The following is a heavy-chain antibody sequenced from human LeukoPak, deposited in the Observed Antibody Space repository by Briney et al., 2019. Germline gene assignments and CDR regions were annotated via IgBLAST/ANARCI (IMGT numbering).Heavy chain of an antibody. V-gene: IGHV6-1*01. D-gene: IGHD1-7*01. J-gene: IGHJ5*02. CDR3: ARSRWNYDNWFDP. Sequence: SQTLSLTCAISGDSVSSKSAAWNWIRQSPSRGLEWLGSAYYRSKWYNDYALSVKSRIPINPDTSKNQFSLQLNSVTPEDTAVYYCARSRWNYDNWFDPWGQGTLVTVSS. CDR1: GDSVSSKSAA. CDR2: AYYRSKWYN.